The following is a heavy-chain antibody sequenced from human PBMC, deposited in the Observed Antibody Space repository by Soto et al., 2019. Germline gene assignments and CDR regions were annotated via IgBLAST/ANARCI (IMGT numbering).Heavy chain of an antibody. D-gene: IGHD1-26*01. CDR2: IYYSGTT. J-gene: IGHJ5*02. V-gene: IGHV4-39*01. Sequence: SETLSLTFTVSGGSISSSIYYWVWIRQPPGKGLEWIGSIYYSGTTYYNPSLKSRVTISVDTSKNQFSLKLRSVTAADTAVYYCARQSPDYLGSVGWFDPLGQGILLSVFS. CDR1: GGSISSSIYY. CDR3: ARQSPDYLGSVGWFDP.